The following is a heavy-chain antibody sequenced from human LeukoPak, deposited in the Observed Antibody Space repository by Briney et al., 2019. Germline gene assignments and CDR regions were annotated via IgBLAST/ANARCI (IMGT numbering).Heavy chain of an antibody. J-gene: IGHJ3*02. D-gene: IGHD6-13*01. CDR2: FDPEDGET. V-gene: IGHV1-24*01. CDR3: ATDRARIAAAALDAFDI. Sequence: ASVKVSCKASGYTFTSYGISWVRQAPGKGLEWMGGFDPEDGETIYAQKFQGRVTMTEDTSTDTAYMELSSLRSEDTAVYYCATDRARIAAAALDAFDIWGQGTMVTVSS. CDR1: GYTFTSYG.